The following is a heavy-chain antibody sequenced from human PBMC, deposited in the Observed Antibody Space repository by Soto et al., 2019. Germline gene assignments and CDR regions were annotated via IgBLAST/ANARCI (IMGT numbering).Heavy chain of an antibody. CDR2: VNAGNGNT. D-gene: IGHD1-7*01. CDR3: ARDLSNWNYWGFDY. Sequence: GASVKVSCKASGYTFTSYAMHWVRQAPGQRLEWMGWVNAGNGNTKYSQKFQGRVTITRDTSASTAYMELSSLRSEDTAVYYCARDLSNWNYWGFDYWGQGTLVTVSS. J-gene: IGHJ4*02. CDR1: GYTFTSYA. V-gene: IGHV1-3*01.